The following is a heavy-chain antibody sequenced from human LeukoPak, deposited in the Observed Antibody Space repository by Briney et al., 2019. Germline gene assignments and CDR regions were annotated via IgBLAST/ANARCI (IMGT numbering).Heavy chain of an antibody. D-gene: IGHD2-8*01. CDR1: GGSVNSGGYY. CDR2: IYHSGST. Sequence: SETLSLTCTISGGSVNSGGYYWSWIRQSPGKGLEWIGYIYHSGSTNYNPSLKSRVTISVDRFKNHFSLKLKSVTAADTAVYYCAREGVGSYYYYMDVWGKGATVTVSS. V-gene: IGHV4-30-2*06. CDR3: AREGVGSYYYYMDV. J-gene: IGHJ6*03.